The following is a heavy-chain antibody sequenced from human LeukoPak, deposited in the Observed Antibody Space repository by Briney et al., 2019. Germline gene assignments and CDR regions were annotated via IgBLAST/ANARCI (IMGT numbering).Heavy chain of an antibody. CDR2: ISAYNGNT. CDR1: GCTFTSYG. V-gene: IGHV1-18*04. CDR3: ARDYDILTGYQTGGAFDI. Sequence: ASVKVSCKASGCTFTSYGISWVRQAPGQGLEWMGWISAYNGNTNYAQKLQGRVTMTTDTSTSTAYMELRSLRSDDTAVYYCARDYDILTGYQTGGAFDIWGQGTMVTVSS. D-gene: IGHD3-9*01. J-gene: IGHJ3*02.